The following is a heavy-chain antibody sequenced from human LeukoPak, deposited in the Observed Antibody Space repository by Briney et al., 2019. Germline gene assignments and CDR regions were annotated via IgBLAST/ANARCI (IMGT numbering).Heavy chain of an antibody. J-gene: IGHJ6*02. V-gene: IGHV4-59*01. CDR3: ARTATVVTPVGLYYGMDV. CDR1: GDSISTYY. D-gene: IGHD4-23*01. CDR2: IYNSGST. Sequence: PSETLSLTCTVSGDSISTYYWSWIRKPPGKGLEWIGHIYNSGSTNYSPSLKSRVTISVDTSKNQFSLKLSSVTAADTAVYYCARTATVVTPVGLYYGMDVWGQGTTVTVSS.